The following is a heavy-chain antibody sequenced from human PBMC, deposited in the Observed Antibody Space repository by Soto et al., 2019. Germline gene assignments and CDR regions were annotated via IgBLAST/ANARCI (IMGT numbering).Heavy chain of an antibody. CDR2: ISGSGGST. Sequence: PGGSLRLSCAASGFTFSSYAMSWVRQAPGKGLEWVSAISGSGGSTYYADSVKGRFTISRDNSKNTLYLQMNSLRAEDTAVYYCAKGNIRPQDYGMDVWGQGTTVTVSS. D-gene: IGHD1-1*01. V-gene: IGHV3-23*01. J-gene: IGHJ6*02. CDR1: GFTFSSYA. CDR3: AKGNIRPQDYGMDV.